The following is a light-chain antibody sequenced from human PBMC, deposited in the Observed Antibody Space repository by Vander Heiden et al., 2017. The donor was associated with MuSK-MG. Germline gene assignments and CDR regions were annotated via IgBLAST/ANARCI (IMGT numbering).Light chain of an antibody. CDR2: CAS. Sequence: IVLTQSPGTLSLSTRERATLACRASQSVSSCYLAWYQQKPGQAPRLLFYCASSRATGITDRFSGSGSGTDFTLTIRRLEPEDFAVYYCQQYGGFGQGTKLEIK. CDR3: QQYGG. J-gene: IGKJ2*03. V-gene: IGKV3-20*01. CDR1: QSVSSCY.